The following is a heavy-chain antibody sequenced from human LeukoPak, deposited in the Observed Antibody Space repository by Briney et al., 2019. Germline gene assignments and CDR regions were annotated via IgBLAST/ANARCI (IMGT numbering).Heavy chain of an antibody. J-gene: IGHJ4*02. D-gene: IGHD3-22*01. Sequence: GGSLKISCKGSGYSFTSYWIDWVRQMPGKGLEWMGIIYPGDSDTRYSPSFQGQVTISADKSISTAYLQWSSLKASDTAMYYCARLPYYYDSSGPYDYWGQGSLVTVSS. V-gene: IGHV5-51*03. CDR1: GYSFTSYW. CDR3: ARLPYYYDSSGPYDY. CDR2: IYPGDSDT.